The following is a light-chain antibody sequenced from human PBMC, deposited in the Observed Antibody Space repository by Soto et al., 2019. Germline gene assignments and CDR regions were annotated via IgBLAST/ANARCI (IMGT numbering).Light chain of an antibody. CDR2: DAS. CDR3: QQRSNWPPGA. J-gene: IGKJ4*01. CDR1: QSVSSY. Sequence: EIVLTQSPATLSLSPGERATLSCRASQSVSSYLAWYQQKPGQAPRLLIYDASNRATGIPARFSGSGSGTDFTLTSSSLEPEDFAVYYFQQRSNWPPGAFGGGTKVEIK. V-gene: IGKV3-11*01.